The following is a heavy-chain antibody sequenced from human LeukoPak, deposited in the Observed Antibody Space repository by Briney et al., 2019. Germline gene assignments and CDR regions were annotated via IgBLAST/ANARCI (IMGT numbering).Heavy chain of an antibody. V-gene: IGHV3-33*01. Sequence: PGRSLRLSCAASGFTFSNYGMHWVRQAPGKGLEWVAVIWYDGSNKYYADSVKGRFTISRDNSKNTLYLQMNSLRAEDTAVYYCAGNYGPYYFDYWGQGTLGTVSS. J-gene: IGHJ4*02. CDR1: GFTFSNYG. CDR3: AGNYGPYYFDY. D-gene: IGHD3-10*01. CDR2: IWYDGSNK.